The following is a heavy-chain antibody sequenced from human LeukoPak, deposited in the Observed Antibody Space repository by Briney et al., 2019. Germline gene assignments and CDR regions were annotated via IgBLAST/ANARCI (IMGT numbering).Heavy chain of an antibody. CDR1: GYIFTYYW. J-gene: IGHJ4*02. CDR3: ATTGYSYGTFDY. V-gene: IGHV5-51*01. Sequence: GESLKISCKASGYIFTYYWIGWVRQMPGKGLEWMGNIYPGDSDTKYSPSFQGQFTISADKSISTAYLQWSSLKASDTAMYYCATTGYSYGTFDYRGQGTLVTVPS. D-gene: IGHD5-18*01. CDR2: IYPGDSDT.